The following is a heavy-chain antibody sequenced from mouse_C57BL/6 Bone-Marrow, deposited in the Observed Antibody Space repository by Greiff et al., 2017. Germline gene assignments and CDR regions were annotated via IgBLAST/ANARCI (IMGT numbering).Heavy chain of an antibody. V-gene: IGHV5-4*03. CDR3: AQREGGLYRDAMDY. CDR1: GFTFSSYA. J-gene: IGHJ4*01. CDR2: ISDGGSYT. Sequence: EVKLVESGGGLVKPGGSLKLSCAASGFTFSSYAMSWVRQTPEKRLEWVATISDGGSYTYYPDNVKGRFTISRDNAKNNLYLQMSHLKSEDTAMYYGAQREGGLYRDAMDYWGQGTSVTVSS. D-gene: IGHD2-14*01.